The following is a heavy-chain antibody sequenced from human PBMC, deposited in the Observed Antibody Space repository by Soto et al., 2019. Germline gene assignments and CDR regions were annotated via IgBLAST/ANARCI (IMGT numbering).Heavy chain of an antibody. J-gene: IGHJ5*02. CDR3: ARLLSMPSPYNWFDP. Sequence: KTSETLSLTCTVSGGSINTGDYYWSWIRQPPGKGLEWIGYIYYSGSTNYNPSLKSRVTISVDTSKNQFSLKLSSVTAADTAVYYCARLLSMPSPYNWFDPWGQGTLVTVSS. D-gene: IGHD2-2*01. CDR1: GGSINTGDYY. CDR2: IYYSGST. V-gene: IGHV4-61*08.